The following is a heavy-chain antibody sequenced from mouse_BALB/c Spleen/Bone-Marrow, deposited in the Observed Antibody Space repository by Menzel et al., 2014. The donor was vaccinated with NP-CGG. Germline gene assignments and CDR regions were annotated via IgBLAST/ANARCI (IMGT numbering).Heavy chain of an antibody. CDR3: TRQRGDYAMDY. D-gene: IGHD1-1*02. Sequence: EVKLMESGGGLVKPGGSLKLSCAASGFTFSSYGVSWVRQTPEKRLEWVATISNGGNYTYYPDRVKGRFIISRDNAKNTLYLQMSSLRSEDTAMYYCTRQRGDYAMDYWGQGTSVTVSS. V-gene: IGHV5-9-3*01. CDR1: GFTFSSYG. J-gene: IGHJ4*01. CDR2: ISNGGNYT.